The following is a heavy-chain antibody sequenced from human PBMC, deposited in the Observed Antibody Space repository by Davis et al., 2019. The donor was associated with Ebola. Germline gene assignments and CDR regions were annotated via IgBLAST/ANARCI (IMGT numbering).Heavy chain of an antibody. CDR3: AKAGPRGVAVINWFDP. CDR2: ISGSAGRT. Sequence: PGGSLRLSCATAGSTFGNYSMNWVRQSPGKGLEWVSTISGSAGRTYYADSVKGRFTITRDNSKNMLYLQMNSLRVEDTAVYYCAKAGPRGVAVINWFDPWGQGTLVTVSS. D-gene: IGHD3-22*01. J-gene: IGHJ5*02. V-gene: IGHV3-23*01. CDR1: GSTFGNYS.